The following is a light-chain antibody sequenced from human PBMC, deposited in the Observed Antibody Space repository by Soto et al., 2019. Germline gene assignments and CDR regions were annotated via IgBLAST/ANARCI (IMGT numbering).Light chain of an antibody. CDR1: RSVNNF. Sequence: EILLTQSPAIVSLSPGERATLSCRASRSVNNFFAWYQQKPGQAPRLLIYDASYRAPGIPARFSGSGSGTDFTLTISSLEAEDSAVYYCQQRGSWPATFGPGTKVDIK. CDR2: DAS. V-gene: IGKV3-11*01. CDR3: QQRGSWPAT. J-gene: IGKJ3*01.